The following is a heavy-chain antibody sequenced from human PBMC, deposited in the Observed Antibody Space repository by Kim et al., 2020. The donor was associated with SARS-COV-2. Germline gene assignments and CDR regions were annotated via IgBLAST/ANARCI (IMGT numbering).Heavy chain of an antibody. D-gene: IGHD3-16*01. Sequence: ASVKVSCKASGYTFKSYPIHWLRQAPGQRLEWMGWVNAANDKTKYSQKFQGRVTITRDTSANTAYMTLGGLHLATGYLGIKIKIGKGHV. V-gene: IGHV1-3*01. CDR1: GYTFKSYP. J-gene: IGHJ6*01. CDR3: IKIGKGHV. CDR2: VNAANDKT.